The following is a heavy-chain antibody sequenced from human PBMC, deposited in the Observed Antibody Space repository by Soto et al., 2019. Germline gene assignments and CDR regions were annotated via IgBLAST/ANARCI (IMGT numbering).Heavy chain of an antibody. D-gene: IGHD2-2*01. CDR1: GFTFGDYA. CDR3: TRAPYCSSTSCDWFDP. CDR2: IRSKAYGGTT. Sequence: GGSLRLSCTASGFTFGDYAMSWFCQAPGKGLEWVGFIRSKAYGGTTEYAASVKGRFTISRDDSKSIAYLQMNSLKTEDTAVYYCTRAPYCSSTSCDWFDPWGQGTLVTVSS. J-gene: IGHJ5*02. V-gene: IGHV3-49*03.